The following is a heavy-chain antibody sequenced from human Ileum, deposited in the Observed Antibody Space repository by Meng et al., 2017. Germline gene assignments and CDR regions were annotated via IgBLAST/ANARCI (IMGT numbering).Heavy chain of an antibody. CDR3: ATHLRFVSPPFDY. J-gene: IGHJ4*02. Sequence: SVKVSCKASGGTFSSYATSWVRQAPGQGLEWMGGIIPIFGTANYAQKFQGIVTITADESTSTAYMELTSLRSEDTAVYYCATHLRFVSPPFDYWGQGTLVTVSS. CDR1: GGTFSSYA. D-gene: IGHD3-3*01. V-gene: IGHV1-69*13. CDR2: IIPIFGTA.